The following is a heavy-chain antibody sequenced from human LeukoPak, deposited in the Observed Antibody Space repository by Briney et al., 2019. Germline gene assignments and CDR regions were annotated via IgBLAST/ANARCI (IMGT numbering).Heavy chain of an antibody. J-gene: IGHJ6*03. CDR2: ISGSGGST. V-gene: IGHV3-23*01. CDR3: AKDRITMVRGVIRYYYYYMDV. CDR1: GFAFSSYA. Sequence: GGSLRLSCAASGFAFSSYAMSWVRQAPGKGLEWVSAISGSGGSTYYADSVKGRFTISRDNSKNTLYLQMNSLRAEDTAVYYCAKDRITMVRGVIRYYYYYMDVWGKGTTVTVSS. D-gene: IGHD3-10*01.